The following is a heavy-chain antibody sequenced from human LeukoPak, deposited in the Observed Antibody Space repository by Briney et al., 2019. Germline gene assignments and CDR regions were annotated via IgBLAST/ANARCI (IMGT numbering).Heavy chain of an antibody. V-gene: IGHV4-38-2*01. D-gene: IGHD5-18*01. CDR3: TRVRYNYGDSDY. J-gene: IGHJ4*02. CDR1: GYSISSGYY. Sequence: SETLSLTCAVPGYSISSGYYWGWIRQPPGKGLEWIGTIYHNGNTYYNPSLKSRVTISVDTSKNQFSLKLSSVTAADTALNYCTRVRYNYGDSDYWGQGTLVTVSS. CDR2: IYHNGNT.